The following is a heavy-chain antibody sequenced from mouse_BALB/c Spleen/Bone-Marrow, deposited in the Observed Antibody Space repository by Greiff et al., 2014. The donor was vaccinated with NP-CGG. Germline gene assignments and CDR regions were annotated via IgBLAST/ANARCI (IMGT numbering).Heavy chain of an antibody. Sequence: VQLQQSGAELAKPGASVKVSCKASGYTFTSYWMHWVKQRPGQGLEWIGYINPSTGYTEYNQKFKDKATLTADKSSSTAYMQLRSLQSEASAVYYCARSRPGTYFAYWGQATLSQSPQ. CDR2: INPSTGYT. CDR1: GYTFTSYW. J-gene: IGHJ2*01. V-gene: IGHV1-7*01. CDR3: ARSRPGTYFAY. D-gene: IGHD4-1*01.